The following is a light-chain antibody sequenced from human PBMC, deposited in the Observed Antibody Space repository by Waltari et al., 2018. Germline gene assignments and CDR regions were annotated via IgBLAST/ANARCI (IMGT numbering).Light chain of an antibody. CDR2: EAN. V-gene: IGLV2-23*01. Sequence: QSALTQPASVSGSPGQSLTISCTGTSSDVGRYIRVSWYQQHPGKAPKLMIYEANKRPSGVSKRFSGSKSGNTASLTISGLQAEDEADYYCSSYSSTTASGVFGGGTKLTVL. CDR3: SSYSSTTASGV. CDR1: SSDVGRYIR. J-gene: IGLJ3*02.